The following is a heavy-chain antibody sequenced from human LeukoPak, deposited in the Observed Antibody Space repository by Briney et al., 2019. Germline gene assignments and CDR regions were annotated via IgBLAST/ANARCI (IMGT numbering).Heavy chain of an antibody. J-gene: IGHJ4*02. V-gene: IGHV4-39*07. CDR1: GGSISSSPYY. CDR3: ANPPTVTSFHY. CDR2: IYYSGTT. Sequence: SETLSLTCTVSGGSISSSPYYWGWIRQPPGKGLEWIGSIYYSGTTHYNPSLESRVTISVDTSKNQFSLKLASVTAADTAIYYCANPPTVTSFHYWGQGTLVTVSS. D-gene: IGHD4-11*01.